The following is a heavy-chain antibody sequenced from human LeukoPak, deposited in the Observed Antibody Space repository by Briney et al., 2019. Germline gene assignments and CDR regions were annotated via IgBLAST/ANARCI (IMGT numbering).Heavy chain of an antibody. Sequence: ASVKVSFKASGYTFTGYYMHWVRQAPGQGLEWMGWINPNSGGTNYAQKFQGRVTMTRDTSISTAYMELSRLRSDDTAVYYCARDGTPNYYGSGSYPGDYWGQGTLVTVSS. CDR2: INPNSGGT. CDR1: GYTFTGYY. CDR3: ARDGTPNYYGSGSYPGDY. D-gene: IGHD3-10*01. J-gene: IGHJ4*02. V-gene: IGHV1-2*02.